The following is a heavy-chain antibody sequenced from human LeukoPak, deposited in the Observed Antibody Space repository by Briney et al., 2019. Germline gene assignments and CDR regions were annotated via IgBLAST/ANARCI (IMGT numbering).Heavy chain of an antibody. V-gene: IGHV3-48*03. J-gene: IGHJ4*02. D-gene: IGHD3-10*01. Sequence: PGGSLRLSCAASGFTFSSYEMNWVRQAPGKGLEWVSYISSGSTIYYADSVKGRFTISRDNAKNSLYLQMNSLRAEDTAVYYCASTGSYLGYWGQGTLVTVSS. CDR1: GFTFSSYE. CDR2: ISSGSTI. CDR3: ASTGSYLGY.